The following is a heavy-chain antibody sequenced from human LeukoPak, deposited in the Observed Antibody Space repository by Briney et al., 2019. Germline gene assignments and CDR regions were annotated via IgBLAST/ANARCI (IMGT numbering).Heavy chain of an antibody. CDR2: TYYRSRWYN. CDR1: GDSVSSNGAA. CDR3: ARSGGTAIGNYERATFDY. D-gene: IGHD1-7*01. V-gene: IGHV6-1*01. Sequence: QTLSLTCDISGDSVSSNGAAWNWIRQSPSRGLEWLGRTYYRSRWYNDYAVSLKSRLTINADTSMNHFSLQLTSVTPEDTAVYYCARSGGTAIGNYERATFDYWGQGTLVTVSS. J-gene: IGHJ4*02.